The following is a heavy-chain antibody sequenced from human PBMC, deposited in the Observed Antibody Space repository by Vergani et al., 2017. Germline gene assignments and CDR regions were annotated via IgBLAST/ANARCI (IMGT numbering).Heavy chain of an antibody. D-gene: IGHD1-26*01. Sequence: EVQLVESGGGLVKPGGSLRLSCAASVFTFSRYSMNWVRQAPGKGLEWVSSISSSSSYIYYADSVKGRFTISRDNAKNSLYLQMNSLRAEDTAVYYCARAFIVGATNYYYYYMDVWGKGTTVTVSS. CDR3: ARAFIVGATNYYYYYMDV. CDR2: ISSSSSYI. V-gene: IGHV3-21*01. J-gene: IGHJ6*03. CDR1: VFTFSRYS.